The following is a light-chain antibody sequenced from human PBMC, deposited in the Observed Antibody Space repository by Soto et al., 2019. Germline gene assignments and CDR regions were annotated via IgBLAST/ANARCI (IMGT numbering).Light chain of an antibody. V-gene: IGKV2-30*01. CDR2: QVS. J-gene: IGKJ5*01. Sequence: VMMAQSPLSLPVTLGQPASISCSSSQSLVYSDGDTYLSWFQQRPGQSPRRLLSQVSNRDSGDTDRYSGSGSGTDFTLKISSVEADDVAVYYCMQNTYWPITFGQGTRLEIK. CDR1: QSLVYSDGDTY. CDR3: MQNTYWPIT.